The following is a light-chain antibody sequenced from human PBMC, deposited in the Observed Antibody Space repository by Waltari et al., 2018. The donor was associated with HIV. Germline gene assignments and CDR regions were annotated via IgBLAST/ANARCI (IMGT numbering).Light chain of an antibody. Sequence: SYELTQPPPVSVSPGLTASVTCSGDKLGDKYVGWYPQKPGQSPVTGIYPDTKRPSGIPERFSGSNSRNAATLTIGGTQALDEADYYCQAWDNSTAVFSGGTQLTVL. V-gene: IGLV3-1*01. CDR1: KLGDKY. J-gene: IGLJ2*01. CDR2: PDT. CDR3: QAWDNSTAV.